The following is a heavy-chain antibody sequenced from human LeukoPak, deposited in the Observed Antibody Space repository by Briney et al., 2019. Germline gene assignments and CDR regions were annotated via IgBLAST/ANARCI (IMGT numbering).Heavy chain of an antibody. Sequence: PSETLSLTCTVSGYSISSGYYWGWIRQPPGKGLEWIGSIYHSGSTYYNPSLKSRVTISVDTSKNQFSLKLSSVTAADTAVYYCASGSDWLFDAFDIWGQGTKVTVSS. CDR1: GYSISSGYY. J-gene: IGHJ3*02. V-gene: IGHV4-38-2*02. CDR2: IYHSGST. CDR3: ASGSDWLFDAFDI. D-gene: IGHD3-9*01.